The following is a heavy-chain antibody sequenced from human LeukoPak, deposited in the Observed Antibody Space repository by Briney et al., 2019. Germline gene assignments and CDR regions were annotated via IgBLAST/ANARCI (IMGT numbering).Heavy chain of an antibody. CDR1: GYTFTSYD. Sequence: VASVKVSCKASGYTFTSYDINWGRQATGQGLEWMGWMNPNRGNTGYAQKFQGRVTMTRNTSISTAYMELSSLRSEDTAVYYCARVYYYGSGSYNYWGQGTLVTVSS. CDR3: ARVYYYGSGSYNY. CDR2: MNPNRGNT. D-gene: IGHD3-10*01. J-gene: IGHJ4*02. V-gene: IGHV1-8*01.